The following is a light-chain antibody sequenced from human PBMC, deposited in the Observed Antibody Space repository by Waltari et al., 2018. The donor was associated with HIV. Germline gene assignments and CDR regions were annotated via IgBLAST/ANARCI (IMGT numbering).Light chain of an antibody. J-gene: IGLJ2*01. CDR1: SSDISTYSF. Sequence: QSALTQPASVSGSPGQSITISCTGTSSDISTYSFVSWYQKHPDKAPKLLIYDVDNRPSGVSRRFSGAKAGDTASLAISSIQADYEADYYCSSYTTTNTVVFGGGTKFTVL. V-gene: IGLV2-14*03. CDR2: DVD. CDR3: SSYTTTNTVV.